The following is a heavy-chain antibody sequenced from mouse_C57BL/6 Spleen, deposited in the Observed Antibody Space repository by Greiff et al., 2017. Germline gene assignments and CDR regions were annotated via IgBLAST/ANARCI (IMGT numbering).Heavy chain of an antibody. D-gene: IGHD1-2*01. V-gene: IGHV14-1*01. CDR3: TTEEVRLLRPDY. J-gene: IGHJ2*01. CDR1: GFNIKDYY. Sequence: EVKLMESGAELVRPGASVKLSCTASGFNIKDYYMHWVKQRPEQGLEWIGRIDPEDGDTEYAPKFQGKATMTADTSSNTAYLQLSSLTSEDTAVYYCTTEEVRLLRPDYWGQGTTLTVSS. CDR2: IDPEDGDT.